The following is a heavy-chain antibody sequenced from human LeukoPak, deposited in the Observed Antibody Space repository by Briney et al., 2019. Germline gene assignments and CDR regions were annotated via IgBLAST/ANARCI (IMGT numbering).Heavy chain of an antibody. CDR2: ISGSGGRT. Sequence: GGSLRLSCAASGFTFSSYAMTWVRQAPGKGLEWVSGISGSGGRTYYADSVKGRFIISRDNSKNTLYLQMHSLRVENTAVYYCGKHLDDILTDSDHWGQGTLVTVSS. CDR1: GFTFSSYA. D-gene: IGHD3-9*01. V-gene: IGHV3-23*01. J-gene: IGHJ4*02. CDR3: GKHLDDILTDSDH.